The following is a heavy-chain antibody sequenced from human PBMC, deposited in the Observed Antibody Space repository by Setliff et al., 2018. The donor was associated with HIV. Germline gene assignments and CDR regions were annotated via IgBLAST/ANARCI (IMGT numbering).Heavy chain of an antibody. Sequence: PSETLSLTCTVSGGSISSSSYYWGWIRQPPGKGLEWIGNIYYSGGTYYNPSLKSRVAISVDTSMNQFSLKLSSVTAADTTVYYCARGGGAVAGPFDYWGQGALVTVSS. V-gene: IGHV4-39*01. J-gene: IGHJ4*02. CDR2: IYYSGGT. CDR1: GGSISSSSYY. D-gene: IGHD6-19*01. CDR3: ARGGGAVAGPFDY.